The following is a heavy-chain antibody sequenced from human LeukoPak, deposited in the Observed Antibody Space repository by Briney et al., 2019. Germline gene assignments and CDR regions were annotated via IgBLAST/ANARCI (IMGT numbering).Heavy chain of an antibody. V-gene: IGHV3-30*02. J-gene: IGHJ4*02. CDR3: ARDGTGAATPRGADY. CDR2: IRYDGSNK. Sequence: PGGSLRLSCAASGFTFSSYGMHWVRQAPGKGLEWVAFIRYDGSNKYYADSVKGRFTISRDNAKNSLYLQMNSLRAEDTAVYYCARDGTGAATPRGADYWGQGTPVTVSS. CDR1: GFTFSSYG. D-gene: IGHD2-15*01.